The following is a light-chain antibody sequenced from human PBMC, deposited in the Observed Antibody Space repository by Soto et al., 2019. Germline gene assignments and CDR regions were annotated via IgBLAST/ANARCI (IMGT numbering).Light chain of an antibody. CDR3: SSYAGSNWV. Sequence: QSALTQPPSASGSPGQSVTISCTGTSSDVGGYNYVSWYQQHPGKAPKLMIYEVTKRPSGVPDRFSGSRSGNTASLTGSGLQDEDEADYYCSSYAGSNWVFGGGTQLTVL. V-gene: IGLV2-8*01. J-gene: IGLJ3*02. CDR1: SSDVGGYNY. CDR2: EVT.